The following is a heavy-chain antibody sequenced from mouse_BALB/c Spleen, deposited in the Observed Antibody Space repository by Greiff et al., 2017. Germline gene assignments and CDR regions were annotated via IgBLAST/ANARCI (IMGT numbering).Heavy chain of an antibody. CDR3: ARGGYYGSFDY. V-gene: IGHV5-6-5*01. J-gene: IGHJ2*01. Sequence: EVKLMESGGGLVKPGGSLKLSCAASGFTFSSYAMSWVRQTPEKRLEWVASISSGGSTYYPDSVKGRFTISRDNARNILYLQMSSLRSEDTAMYYCARGGYYGSFDYWGQGTTLTVSS. CDR2: ISSGGST. CDR1: GFTFSSYA. D-gene: IGHD1-2*01.